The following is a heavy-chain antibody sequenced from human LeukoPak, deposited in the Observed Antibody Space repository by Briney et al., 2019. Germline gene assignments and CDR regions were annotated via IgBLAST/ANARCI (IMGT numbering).Heavy chain of an antibody. CDR1: GGSISSSRYY. CDR3: AREVGSSGYDGNYFDY. Sequence: SETLSLTCTVSGGSISSSRYYWSWIRQPPGTGLEWIGYIYYSGSTYYNPSLKSRVTISVDTSKNQFSLKLSSVTAADTAVYYCAREVGSSGYDGNYFDYWGQGTLVTVSS. V-gene: IGHV4-30-4*08. D-gene: IGHD3-22*01. J-gene: IGHJ4*02. CDR2: IYYSGST.